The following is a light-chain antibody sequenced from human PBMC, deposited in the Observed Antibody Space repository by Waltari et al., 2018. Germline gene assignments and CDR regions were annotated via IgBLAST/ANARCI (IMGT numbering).Light chain of an antibody. CDR1: PSLSSPN. Sequence: EVVLTQSPDTLSLSPGDRATLSCRASPSLSSPNLAWYQQRPGQALRLLIYDTSTRATGVPDRFSGSGSEADFTLTISRLEPEDFGVYYCQQYGSAFLTFGGGTKMEIK. J-gene: IGKJ4*01. CDR2: DTS. V-gene: IGKV3-20*01. CDR3: QQYGSAFLT.